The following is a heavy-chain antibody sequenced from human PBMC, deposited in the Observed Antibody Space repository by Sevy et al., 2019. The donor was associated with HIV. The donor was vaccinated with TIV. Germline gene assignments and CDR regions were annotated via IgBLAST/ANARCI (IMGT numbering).Heavy chain of an antibody. Sequence: GGSLRLSCAVSGFIFSGYSMNWVRQAPGKGLEWVSYISSSSDIIYYADSVEGRFTISRDNARNSLYLQMNSLRDEDTAVYYCARTIAAAETFDYWGQGALVTVSS. D-gene: IGHD6-25*01. CDR2: ISSSSDII. CDR3: ARTIAAAETFDY. V-gene: IGHV3-48*02. CDR1: GFIFSGYS. J-gene: IGHJ4*02.